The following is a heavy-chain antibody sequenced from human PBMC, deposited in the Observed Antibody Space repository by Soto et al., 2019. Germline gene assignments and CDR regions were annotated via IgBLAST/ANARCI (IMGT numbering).Heavy chain of an antibody. CDR1: GYTFTSYA. J-gene: IGHJ4*02. Sequence: GPSVKVSCKASGYTFTSYAMHWVRQAPGQRLEWMGWINAGNGNTKYSQKFQGRVTITRDTSASTAYMELSSLRSEDPAVYYCARDRPPSIYDSSGWLTPRYWGQGTLVTVSS. V-gene: IGHV1-3*01. D-gene: IGHD6-19*01. CDR3: ARDRPPSIYDSSGWLTPRY. CDR2: INAGNGNT.